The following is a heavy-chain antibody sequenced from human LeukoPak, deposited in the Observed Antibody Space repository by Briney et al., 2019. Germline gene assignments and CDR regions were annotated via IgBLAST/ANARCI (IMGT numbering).Heavy chain of an antibody. D-gene: IGHD3-16*01. CDR3: TTDGEVIWFDP. J-gene: IGHJ5*02. Sequence: GETLRLSCAATGFTFSNAWMSWVRQAPGKGLEWVGRIKSKTDGGTTDYAAPVKGRFTISRDDSKNTLYLQMNSLKTEDTAVYYCTTDGEVIWFDPWGQGTLVTVSS. CDR2: IKSKTDGGTT. CDR1: GFTFSNAW. V-gene: IGHV3-15*01.